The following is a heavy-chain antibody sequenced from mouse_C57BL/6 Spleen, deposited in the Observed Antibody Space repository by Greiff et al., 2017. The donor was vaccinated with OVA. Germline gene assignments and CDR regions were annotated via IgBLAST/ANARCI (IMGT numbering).Heavy chain of an antibody. D-gene: IGHD1-1*02. CDR3: ARRWCNYWYFDV. CDR1: GFTFSSYA. V-gene: IGHV5-4*03. J-gene: IGHJ1*03. CDR2: ISDGGSYT. Sequence: EVKVVESGGGLVKPGGSLKLSCAASGFTFSSYAMSWVRQTPEKRLEWVATISDGGSYTYYPENVKGRFTISRDNAKNNLYLQMSQLKSEDTAMYYCARRWCNYWYFDVWGTGTTVTVSS.